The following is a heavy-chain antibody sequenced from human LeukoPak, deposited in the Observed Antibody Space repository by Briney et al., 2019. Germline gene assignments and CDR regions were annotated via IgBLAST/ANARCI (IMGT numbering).Heavy chain of an antibody. D-gene: IGHD3-22*01. J-gene: IGHJ4*02. CDR3: AKDPLARYYYDSSGYYRPYYFDY. Sequence: GGSLRLSCATAGFTSSSYAMSCVRQAPGKGLEWVSAISGSGGSTYYADSVKGRFTISRDNSNNTLYLHMHSLRAEDTSVYYCAKDPLARYYYDSSGYYRPYYFDYWGQGTLVTVSS. CDR1: GFTSSSYA. V-gene: IGHV3-23*01. CDR2: ISGSGGST.